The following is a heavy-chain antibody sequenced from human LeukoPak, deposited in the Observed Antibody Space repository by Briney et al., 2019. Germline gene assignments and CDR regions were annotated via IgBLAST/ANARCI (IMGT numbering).Heavy chain of an antibody. CDR3: ATLKRGSIYGYFDF. V-gene: IGHV4-59*11. CDR1: GGFITSHY. Sequence: SETLSLTCTVSGGFITSHYWSWIRQPPGKGLEWIAYVLDSVRTKDNPSLQSRLTLSADTSKNQFSLRLSSVTAADTAVYYCATLKRGSIYGYFDFWGQGIKVTVSS. D-gene: IGHD5-18*01. J-gene: IGHJ4*02. CDR2: VLDSVRT.